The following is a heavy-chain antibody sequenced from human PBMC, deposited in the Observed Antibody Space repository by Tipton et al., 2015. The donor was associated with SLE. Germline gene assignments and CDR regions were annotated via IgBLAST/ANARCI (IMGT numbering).Heavy chain of an antibody. J-gene: IGHJ4*02. V-gene: IGHV4-39*07. D-gene: IGHD1-26*01. CDR3: VRINSGASRLFDY. Sequence: TLSLTCTVSGGPITSITLYWCWIRQPPGTGLEWIGTMYYSGSTYYSPSLESRLTISVDTSKNQFSLKLNSVTAADTAVYYCVRINSGASRLFDYWGQGTLVAVSS. CDR1: GGPITSITLY. CDR2: MYYSGST.